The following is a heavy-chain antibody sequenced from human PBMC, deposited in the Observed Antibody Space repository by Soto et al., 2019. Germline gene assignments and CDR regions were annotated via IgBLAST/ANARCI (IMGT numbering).Heavy chain of an antibody. D-gene: IGHD2-15*01. V-gene: IGHV3-30-3*01. CDR3: ARDRLLLRSRYFDL. J-gene: IGHJ2*01. CDR1: GFTFSTYG. CDR2: ISYDGSNK. Sequence: PGGSLRLSCAASGFTFSTYGIHWVRQAPGKGLEWVAVISYDGSNKYYADSVKGRFTISRDNSKNTLYLQMNSLRTEDTAVYYCARDRLLLRSRYFDLWGRGTLVTVSS.